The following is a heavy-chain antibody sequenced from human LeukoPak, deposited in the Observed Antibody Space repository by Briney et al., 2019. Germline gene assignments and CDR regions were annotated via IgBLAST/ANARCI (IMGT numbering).Heavy chain of an antibody. V-gene: IGHV4-59*01. CDR3: ARGLNYYDGSGYGNWFDP. J-gene: IGHJ5*02. Sequence: PSETLSLTCTVSGGSISSFYWSWIRQPPGKGLEWIGFIYYSGTTKYNPSFESRVTMSVDRSRKQFSLNLSSVTAADTAVYYCARGLNYYDGSGYGNWFDPGGQGTLVTVSS. CDR2: IYYSGTT. CDR1: GGSISSFY. D-gene: IGHD3-22*01.